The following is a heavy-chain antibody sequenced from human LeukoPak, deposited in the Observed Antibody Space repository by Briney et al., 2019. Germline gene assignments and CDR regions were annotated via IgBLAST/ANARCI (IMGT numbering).Heavy chain of an antibody. CDR2: IFYSGGT. J-gene: IGHJ4*02. Sequence: SETLSLTCTVSGGSISNTIYYWGWIRQPPGKGLQWIGSIFYSGGTYYNPSLRSRVTISVDTSKNQFSLKLSSVTAADTAVYYCARDGNYYDSSGYGNNYWGQGTLVTVSS. CDR3: ARDGNYYDSSGYGNNY. CDR1: GGSISNTIYY. V-gene: IGHV4-39*07. D-gene: IGHD3-22*01.